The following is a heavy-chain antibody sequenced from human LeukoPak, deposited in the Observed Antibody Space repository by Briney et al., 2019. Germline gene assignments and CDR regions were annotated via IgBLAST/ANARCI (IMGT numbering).Heavy chain of an antibody. J-gene: IGHJ6*03. D-gene: IGHD3-10*01. CDR1: GFTVSSNS. Sequence: NPGGSLRLSCTVSGFTVSSNSMSWVRQAPGKGLEWVSSISSSSSYIYYADSVKGRFTISRDNAKNSLYLQMNSLRAEDTAVYYCAKGGGSPRYYYYYYMDVWGKGTTVTISS. CDR3: AKGGGSPRYYYYYYMDV. CDR2: ISSSSSYI. V-gene: IGHV3-21*01.